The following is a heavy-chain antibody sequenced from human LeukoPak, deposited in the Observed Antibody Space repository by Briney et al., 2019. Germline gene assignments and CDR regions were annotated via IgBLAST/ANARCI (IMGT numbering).Heavy chain of an antibody. J-gene: IGHJ3*02. V-gene: IGHV3-7*05. Sequence: GGSLRLSCVGSGFTFSSHWMSWVRQAPGKGLEWVANIKQDGSEVDYVDSVKGRFTISRDNAKNSLYLQMNSLRVEDTAVYYCARDCGSDCSQAFDIWGQGTMVTVSS. D-gene: IGHD2-21*02. CDR1: GFTFSSHW. CDR3: ARDCGSDCSQAFDI. CDR2: IKQDGSEV.